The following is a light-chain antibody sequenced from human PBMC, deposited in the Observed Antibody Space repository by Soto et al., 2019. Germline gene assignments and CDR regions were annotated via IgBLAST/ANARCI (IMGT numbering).Light chain of an antibody. CDR3: SSYTGGNPSYV. V-gene: IGLV2-8*01. CDR1: SSDVGGYEY. CDR2: EVT. J-gene: IGLJ1*01. Sequence: QSVLTQPPSASGSPGQSVTISCTGTSSDVGGYEYVSWYQQHPGKAPKLMIYEVTIRPSGVSDRFSGSKSGNTASLTVSGLQAEDEADYYCSSYTGGNPSYVFGTGTKLTVL.